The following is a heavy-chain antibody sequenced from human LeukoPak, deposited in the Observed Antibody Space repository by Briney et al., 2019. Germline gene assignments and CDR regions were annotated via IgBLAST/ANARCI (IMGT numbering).Heavy chain of an antibody. J-gene: IGHJ4*02. CDR3: AIAEEYYYDSSGLRTFDY. D-gene: IGHD3-22*01. CDR1: GFTFSSYS. CDR2: ISSSSSYI. Sequence: GGSLRLSCAASGFTFSSYSMNWVRQAPGKGLEWVSSISSSSSYIYYADSVKGRFTISRDNAKNSLYLQMNSLRAEDTAVYYCAIAEEYYYDSSGLRTFDYWGQGTLVTVSS. V-gene: IGHV3-21*01.